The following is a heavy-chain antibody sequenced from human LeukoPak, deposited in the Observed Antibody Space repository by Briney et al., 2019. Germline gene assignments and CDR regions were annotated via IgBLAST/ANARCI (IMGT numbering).Heavy chain of an antibody. D-gene: IGHD4-17*01. CDR2: IYYSGST. CDR1: GGSISSGGYY. Sequence: PSQTLSLTCTVSGGSISSGGYYWSCIRQHPGKGLEWIGYIYYSGSTYYNPSLKSRVTISVDTSKNQFSLKLSSVTAADTAVYYCARGRLTTIPDAFDIWGQGTMVTVSS. CDR3: ARGRLTTIPDAFDI. V-gene: IGHV4-31*03. J-gene: IGHJ3*02.